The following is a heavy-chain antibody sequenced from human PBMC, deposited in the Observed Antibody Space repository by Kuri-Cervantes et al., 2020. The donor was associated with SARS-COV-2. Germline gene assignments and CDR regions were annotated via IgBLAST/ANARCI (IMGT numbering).Heavy chain of an antibody. V-gene: IGHV3-30*04. Sequence: GESLKISCAASGFTFSSYAMHWVRQAPGKGLEWVAVISYDGSNKYYADSVKGRSTISRDNSKNTLYLQMNSLRAEDTAVYYCARTTGGYTLPDYWGQGTLVTVSS. CDR2: ISYDGSNK. J-gene: IGHJ4*02. D-gene: IGHD6-13*01. CDR1: GFTFSSYA. CDR3: ARTTGGYTLPDY.